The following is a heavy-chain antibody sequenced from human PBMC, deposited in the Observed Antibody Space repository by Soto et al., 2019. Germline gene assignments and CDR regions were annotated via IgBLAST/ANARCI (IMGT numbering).Heavy chain of an antibody. D-gene: IGHD6-6*01. Sequence: GGSLRLSCAASWFIFGDYAMGWIRQAPGKGLEWISYISLSGYVKYYTDSVKGRFTSSRDNAKNSLHLQMDNLAAGDTAVYYCVRCYNSFYVWRQGTRVTRPS. CDR3: VRCYNSFYV. V-gene: IGHV3-11*01. CDR2: ISLSGYVK. CDR1: WFIFGDYA. J-gene: IGHJ4*02.